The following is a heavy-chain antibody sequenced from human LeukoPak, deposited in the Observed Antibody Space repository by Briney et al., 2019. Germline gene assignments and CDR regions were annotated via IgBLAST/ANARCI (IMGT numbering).Heavy chain of an antibody. CDR3: AKSRTIFGVTYYYYYGMDV. D-gene: IGHD3-3*01. J-gene: IGHJ6*02. CDR2: ISGDGGST. CDR1: GFTFDDYA. V-gene: IGHV3-43*02. Sequence: PGGSLRLSCAASGFTFDDYAMHWGRQAPGKGLEWVSLISGDGGSTYNADSVKGRFTISGDNSKNSLYLQMNSLRTEDTALYYCAKSRTIFGVTYYYYYGMDVWGQGTTVTVSS.